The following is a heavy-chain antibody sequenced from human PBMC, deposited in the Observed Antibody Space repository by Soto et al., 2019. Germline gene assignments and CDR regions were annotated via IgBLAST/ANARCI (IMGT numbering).Heavy chain of an antibody. CDR3: ARGWATGTTGHDMDV. V-gene: IGHV3-13*05. Sequence: GGSLRLSCAASGFTFSSYDMHWVRQATGKGLEWVSAIGTAGDRYYPGSVKGRFTISRENAKNSLYLQMNRLRAGDTAVYYCARGWATGTTGHDMDVWGQGTTVTVSS. CDR1: GFTFSSYD. D-gene: IGHD1-7*01. CDR2: IGTAGDR. J-gene: IGHJ6*02.